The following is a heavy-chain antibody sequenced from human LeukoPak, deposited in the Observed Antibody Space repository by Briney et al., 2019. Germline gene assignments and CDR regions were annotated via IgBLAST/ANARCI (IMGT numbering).Heavy chain of an antibody. CDR2: ISYNSGSV. Sequence: PGRSLRLSCAASGFTFDDYAMHWVRQAPGKGPEWVSGISYNSGSVGYADSVKGRFTISRDNAKNSLYLQMNSLRTEDTALYYCAKDSDYADSTGLFDYWGQGALVTVSS. CDR1: GFTFDDYA. D-gene: IGHD4-17*01. J-gene: IGHJ4*02. CDR3: AKDSDYADSTGLFDY. V-gene: IGHV3-9*01.